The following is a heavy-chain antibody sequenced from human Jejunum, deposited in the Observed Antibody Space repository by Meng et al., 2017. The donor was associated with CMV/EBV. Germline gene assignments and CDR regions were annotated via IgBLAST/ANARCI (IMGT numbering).Heavy chain of an antibody. V-gene: IGHV4-38-2*02. J-gene: IGHJ4*02. CDR3: ARAGGGDYSSPTSYSDY. D-gene: IGHD3-16*01. CDR2: VYPGGGS. Sequence: SSVFPWGWIRQPPGKGLEWIGGVYPGGGSYQNPSLKSRVTILVDTSKNQFSLKLTSVTAADTAIYYCARAGGGDYSSPTSYSDYWGQGTLVTVSS. CDR1: SSVFP.